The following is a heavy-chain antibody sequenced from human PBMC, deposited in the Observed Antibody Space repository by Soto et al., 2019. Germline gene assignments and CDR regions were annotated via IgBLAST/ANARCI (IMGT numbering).Heavy chain of an antibody. CDR2: IYYSGST. J-gene: IGHJ6*02. V-gene: IGHV4-30-4*01. Sequence: SETLSLTCTVSGGSISSGDYYWSWIRQPPGKGLEWIGYIYYSGSTYYNPSLKSRVTISVDTSKNQFSLKLSSVTAADTAVYYCARLNGMYWQQLVVHYYGMDVWGQGTTVTVSS. D-gene: IGHD6-13*01. CDR1: GGSISSGDYY. CDR3: ARLNGMYWQQLVVHYYGMDV.